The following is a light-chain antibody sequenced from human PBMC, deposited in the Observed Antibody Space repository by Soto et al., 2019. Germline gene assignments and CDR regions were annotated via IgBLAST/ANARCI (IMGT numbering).Light chain of an antibody. V-gene: IGKV1-27*01. CDR2: AAS. J-gene: IGKJ3*01. Sequence: DIQMTQSPSSLSASVGDRVTITCRASQGISNYIAWYQQKPGKAPKLLIYAASNLQSGVPSRFSGSGSGTDFTLTINSLQPEDVATYSCQKYSSVPLFGPGTKVDIK. CDR3: QKYSSVPL. CDR1: QGISNY.